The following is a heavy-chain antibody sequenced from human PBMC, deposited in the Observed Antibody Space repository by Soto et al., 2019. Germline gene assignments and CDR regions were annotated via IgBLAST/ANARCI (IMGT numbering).Heavy chain of an antibody. CDR3: ARGYIVVVPAAILPHYMDV. CDR2: IYYSGST. Sequence: PSETLSLTCTVSGGSISSGGYYWSWIRQHPGKGLEWIGYIYYSGSTYYNPSFKSRVTISVDTSKNQFSLKLSFVTAADTAVYYFARGYIVVVPAAILPHYMDVWGKGTTVTVSS. V-gene: IGHV4-31*03. J-gene: IGHJ6*03. CDR1: GGSISSGGYY. D-gene: IGHD2-2*01.